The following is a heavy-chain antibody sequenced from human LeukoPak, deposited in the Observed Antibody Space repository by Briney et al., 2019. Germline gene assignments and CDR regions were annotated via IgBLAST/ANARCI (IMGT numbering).Heavy chain of an antibody. V-gene: IGHV1-2*02. CDR2: INPNSGGT. D-gene: IGHD2-2*01. CDR3: ARDGEDIVVVPAAFDY. CDR1: GFTFTGYY. Sequence: ASVKVSCKASGFTFTGYYMHWVRQAPGQGLEWMGWINPNSGGTNYAQKFQGRVTMTRNTSISTAYMELSRLRSDDTAVYYCARDGEDIVVVPAAFDYWGQGTLVTVSS. J-gene: IGHJ4*02.